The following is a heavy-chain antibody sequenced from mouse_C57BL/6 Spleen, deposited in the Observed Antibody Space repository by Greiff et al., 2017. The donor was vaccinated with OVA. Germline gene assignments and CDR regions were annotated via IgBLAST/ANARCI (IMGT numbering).Heavy chain of an antibody. CDR2: IYIGNGYT. CDR1: GYTFTSYG. V-gene: IGHV1-58*01. D-gene: IGHD2-1*01. J-gene: IGHJ2*01. Sequence: VHVKQSGAELVRPGSSVKMSCKTSGYTFTSYGINWVKQRPGQGLEWIGYIYIGNGYTEYSEKFKGKATLTSDTSSSTAYMQLSSLTSEDSAIYFCARSQKSNYDNYFDYWGQGTTLTVSS. CDR3: ARSQKSNYDNYFDY.